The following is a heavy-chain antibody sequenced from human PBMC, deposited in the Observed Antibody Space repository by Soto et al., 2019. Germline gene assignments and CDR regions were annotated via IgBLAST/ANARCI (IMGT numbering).Heavy chain of an antibody. CDR1: GFTFSSYG. CDR3: AKDEYGVVYAIGVDS. CDR2: ISYDGSNK. V-gene: IGHV3-30*18. D-gene: IGHD2-8*02. J-gene: IGHJ4*02. Sequence: QVQLVESGGGVVQPGRSLRLSCAASGFTFSSYGMHWVRQAPGKGLEWVAVISYDGSNKYYADSVKGRFTISRDNSKNTLYLQMNSLRAEDTAVYYCAKDEYGVVYAIGVDSWGQGTLVTVSS.